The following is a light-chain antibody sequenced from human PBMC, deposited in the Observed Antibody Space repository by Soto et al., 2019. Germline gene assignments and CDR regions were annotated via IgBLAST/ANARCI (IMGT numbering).Light chain of an antibody. V-gene: IGLV2-23*01. CDR1: SSDIGKYKV. J-gene: IGLJ3*02. CDR3: CSYVGNSLWL. CDR2: EAT. Sequence: QSALTQPASVSGSPGQSITISCIGASSDIGKYKVVSWYQHHPGKVPKLLIYEATKRPSGVSDRFSGSKSDNTASLTIYGLQAEDEADYYCCSYVGNSLWLFGGGTKLTVL.